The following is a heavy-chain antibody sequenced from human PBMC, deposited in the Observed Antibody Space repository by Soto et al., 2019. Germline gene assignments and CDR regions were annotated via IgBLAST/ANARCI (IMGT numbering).Heavy chain of an antibody. J-gene: IGHJ6*02. CDR2: ITDSGGST. V-gene: IGHV3-23*01. D-gene: IGHD3-3*01. Sequence: EVQLLESGGGLVQPGGSLRLSCAASEFTFSSYAMTWVRQAPGKGLEWVASITDSGGSTYYADSVKGRLTISRDNSENTVHLQMNGLRAEDTAIYYCVKDWSGDKCPCMEVWGQGTTVTVSS. CDR1: EFTFSSYA. CDR3: VKDWSGDKCPCMEV.